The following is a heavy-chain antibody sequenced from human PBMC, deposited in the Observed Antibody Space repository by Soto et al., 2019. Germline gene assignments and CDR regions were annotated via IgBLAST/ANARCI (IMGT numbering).Heavy chain of an antibody. V-gene: IGHV3-33*01. CDR3: ARDRNDYFDY. CDR2: IWYDGSNK. CDR1: GFTFNSYG. J-gene: IGHJ4*02. Sequence: GGSLRLSCAASGFTFNSYGMNWVRQAPGKGLEWVAVIWYDGSNKYLRDSVKGRFTISRDNSKNTLYLQMSSLRAEDTALYYCARDRNDYFDYWGQGTLVTVSS.